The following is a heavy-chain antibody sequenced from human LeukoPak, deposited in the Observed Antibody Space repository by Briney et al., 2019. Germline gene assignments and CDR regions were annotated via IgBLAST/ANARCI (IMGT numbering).Heavy chain of an antibody. CDR2: INHSGST. D-gene: IGHD1-26*01. J-gene: IGHJ4*02. CDR3: ARGSGSYPFDY. Sequence: SEALSLTCAVYGGPFRGYYWSWIRQPPGKGLEGIGEINHSGSTNYNPSLESRATISVDTSKNQFSLKLSSVTAADTAVYYCARGSGSYPFDYWGQGTLVTVSS. V-gene: IGHV4-34*01. CDR1: GGPFRGYY.